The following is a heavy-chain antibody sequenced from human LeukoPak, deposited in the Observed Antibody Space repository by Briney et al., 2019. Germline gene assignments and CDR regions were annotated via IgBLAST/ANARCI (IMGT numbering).Heavy chain of an antibody. CDR2: INADNGYT. CDR1: GYTFTNFA. J-gene: IGHJ4*01. V-gene: IGHV1-3*01. CDR3: ARVISDCAAINCFKGHFDY. D-gene: IGHD5/OR15-5a*01. Sequence: GATVKVSCKASGYTFTNFAIHWGRLAPGQSLEWMGWINADNGYTKYFQKFQGRVTFSRDTSANIAYMELSSLGSEDTAVYYCARVISDCAAINCFKGHFDYWGQGTPVTVSS.